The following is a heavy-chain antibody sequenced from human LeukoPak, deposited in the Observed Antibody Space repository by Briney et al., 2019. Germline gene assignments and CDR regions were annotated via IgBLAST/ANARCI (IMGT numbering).Heavy chain of an antibody. Sequence: ASVEVSCKASGYTFSGYYIHWVRQAPGQGLEWMGWLSPKSGATKYAQKFQGRVTLTRDLSLSTAYMDLNSLTSDDTAVYYCARDTYGGSYFPLPYWGQGTLVTVFS. J-gene: IGHJ4*02. CDR2: LSPKSGAT. CDR3: ARDTYGGSYFPLPY. D-gene: IGHD1-26*01. V-gene: IGHV1-2*02. CDR1: GYTFSGYY.